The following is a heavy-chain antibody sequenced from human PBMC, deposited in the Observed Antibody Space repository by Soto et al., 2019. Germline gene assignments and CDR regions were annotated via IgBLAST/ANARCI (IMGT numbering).Heavy chain of an antibody. D-gene: IGHD7-27*01. CDR3: ARDHGLGYYGMDV. CDR1: GGSISSNNW. CDR2: IYHSGNS. V-gene: IGHV4-4*02. J-gene: IGHJ6*02. Sequence: QVQLQESGPGLVKPSGTLSLTCAVSGGSISSNNWWTWVRQPPGKGLQWIGEIYHSGNSNYNPSLRSRVTISVDKSKNQFSLKVSSVTAADTAIYYCARDHGLGYYGMDVWGQGTTVTVSS.